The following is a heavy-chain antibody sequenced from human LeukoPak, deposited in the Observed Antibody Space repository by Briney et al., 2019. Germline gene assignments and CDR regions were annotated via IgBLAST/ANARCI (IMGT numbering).Heavy chain of an antibody. Sequence: SVKVSCKASGYTFTGYYMHWVRQAPGQGREWRGWIYPNSGGTNYARKVEGRVTMTRDTSISTAYMELSRLRSDDTALYYCARGISKYQLLSYHYWGQGTLVTVSS. D-gene: IGHD2-2*01. CDR2: IYPNSGGT. J-gene: IGHJ4*02. CDR1: GYTFTGYY. V-gene: IGHV1-2*02. CDR3: ARGISKYQLLSYHY.